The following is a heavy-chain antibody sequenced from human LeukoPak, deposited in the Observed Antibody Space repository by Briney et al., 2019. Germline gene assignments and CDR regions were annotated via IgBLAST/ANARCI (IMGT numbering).Heavy chain of an antibody. CDR2: IYSGGST. V-gene: IGHV3-53*01. CDR3: ANPPTVTSFDY. D-gene: IGHD4-11*01. Sequence: ETLSLTCTVSGASISNTRSFWGWIRQPPGKGLEWVSFIYSGGSTYYADSVKGRFTISRDNSKNTLYLQMNSLRAEDTAVYHCANPPTVTSFDYWGQGTLVTVSS. CDR1: GASISNTRSF. J-gene: IGHJ4*02.